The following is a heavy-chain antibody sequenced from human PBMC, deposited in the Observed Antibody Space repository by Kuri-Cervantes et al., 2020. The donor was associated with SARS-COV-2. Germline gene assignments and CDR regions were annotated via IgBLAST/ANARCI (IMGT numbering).Heavy chain of an antibody. Sequence: GESLKISCTASGSIFSDYYMTWIRQAPGKGLEWVSNIGPSGTTKYYADSVKGRFTISRDNSKNTLYLQMNSLRAEDTAVYYCASWLFDAFDIWGQGTMVTVSS. CDR3: ASWLFDAFDI. J-gene: IGHJ3*02. V-gene: IGHV3-11*04. CDR2: IGPSGTTK. CDR1: GSIFSDYY. D-gene: IGHD6-19*01.